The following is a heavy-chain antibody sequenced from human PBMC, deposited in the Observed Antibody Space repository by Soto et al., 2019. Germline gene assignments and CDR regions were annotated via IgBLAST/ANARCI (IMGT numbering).Heavy chain of an antibody. CDR1: GFTLSGYA. Sequence: EVQLAESGGGLAQPGGSLRLSCAASGFTLSGYAMDWVRQAPGKGLEYVSGISSNGVGTYYANSVQGGFTISRDNSKNTVYLQMRSLRPENMAVHYCVRRARPDFYYMDVWGKGTTVTLSS. V-gene: IGHV3-64*01. D-gene: IGHD6-6*01. CDR2: ISSNGVGT. CDR3: VRRARPDFYYMDV. J-gene: IGHJ6*03.